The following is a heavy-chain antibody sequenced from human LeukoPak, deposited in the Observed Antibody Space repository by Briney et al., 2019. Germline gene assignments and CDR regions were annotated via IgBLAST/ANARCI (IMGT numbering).Heavy chain of an antibody. J-gene: IGHJ4*02. CDR2: INHSGST. V-gene: IGHV4-34*01. CDR1: GGSVSCYY. CDR3: ARGLVVRGVMPRALFDY. D-gene: IGHD3-10*01. Sequence: SSETLSLTCAVYGGSVSCYYWSWIRQPPGKGLEWIGEINHSGSTNYNPSLKSRVTISVDTSKNQFSLKLSSVTAADTAVYYCARGLVVRGVMPRALFDYWGQGTLVTVSS.